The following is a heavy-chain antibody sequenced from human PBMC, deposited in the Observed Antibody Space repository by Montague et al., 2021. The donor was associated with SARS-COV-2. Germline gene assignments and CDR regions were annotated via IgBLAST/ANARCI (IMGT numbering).Heavy chain of an antibody. D-gene: IGHD3-22*01. CDR1: GFTFSSYA. J-gene: IGHJ4*02. CDR3: AKTPIVVVITGYFDY. Sequence: SLRLSCAASGFTFSSYAMSWVRQAPGKGLEWVSAISGSGGSTYYADSVKGRFTISRDNSKSTLYLQMNSLRAEDTAVYYCAKTPIVVVITGYFDYWGQGTLVTVSS. CDR2: ISGSGGST. V-gene: IGHV3-23*01.